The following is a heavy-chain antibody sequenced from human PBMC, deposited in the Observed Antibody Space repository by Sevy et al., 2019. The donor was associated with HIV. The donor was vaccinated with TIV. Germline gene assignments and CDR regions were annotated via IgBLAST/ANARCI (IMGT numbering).Heavy chain of an antibody. J-gene: IGHJ5*02. V-gene: IGHV1-8*03. D-gene: IGHD4-4*01. CDR3: ARGGPPGDSDYRWFDP. CDR1: GYTFTTHD. Sequence: ASVKVSCKASGYTFTTHDINWVRQATGRGLEWMGWMNPNSGGAAYALNFQGRVTITRNTSISTAYMELSSLTYEDTAVYYCARGGPPGDSDYRWFDPWGQGTLVTVSS. CDR2: MNPNSGGA.